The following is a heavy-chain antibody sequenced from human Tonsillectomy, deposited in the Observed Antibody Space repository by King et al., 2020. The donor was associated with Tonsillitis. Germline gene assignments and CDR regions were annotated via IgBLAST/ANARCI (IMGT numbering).Heavy chain of an antibody. J-gene: IGHJ4*02. D-gene: IGHD3-10*01. Sequence: VQLVESGGGVVQPGRSLRLSCAASGFTFSIYGMHWVRQAPGKGLEWVAVIAHDGSDKYYADSVKGRFSISRDNSKNTLYLQMNSLRAEDTAVYYCVKPTHTIMNEVWYYFEYWGQGNLVTVSS. CDR3: VKPTHTIMNEVWYYFEY. CDR1: GFTFSIYG. CDR2: IAHDGSDK. V-gene: IGHV3-30*18.